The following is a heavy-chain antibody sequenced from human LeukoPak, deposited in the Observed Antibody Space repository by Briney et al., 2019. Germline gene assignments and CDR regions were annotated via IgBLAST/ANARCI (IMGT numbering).Heavy chain of an antibody. CDR2: INPSGGST. CDR1: GYTFTSYY. D-gene: IGHD3-22*01. V-gene: IGHV1-46*01. Sequence: APVKVSCKASGYTFTSYYMHWVRQAPGQGLEWMGIINPSGGSTSYAQKFQGRVTMTRDMSTSTVYMGLSSLRSEDTAVYYCARAGYYYDSSGHGPFDYWGQGTLVTVSS. J-gene: IGHJ4*02. CDR3: ARAGYYYDSSGHGPFDY.